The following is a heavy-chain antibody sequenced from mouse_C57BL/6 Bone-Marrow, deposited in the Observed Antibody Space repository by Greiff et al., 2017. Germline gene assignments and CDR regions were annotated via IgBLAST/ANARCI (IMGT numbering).Heavy chain of an antibody. CDR1: GYTFTSYW. Sequence: QVQLQQPGAELVKPGASVKLSCKASGYTFTSYWMQWVKQRPGQGLEWIGEIDPSDSYTNYTQKFKGKATLTVDTSSSTAYMQLSSLTSEDSAVYYCAREGYYGSSWFAYGGQGTRVTVSA. CDR3: AREGYYGSSWFAY. J-gene: IGHJ3*01. V-gene: IGHV1-50*01. D-gene: IGHD1-1*01. CDR2: IDPSDSYT.